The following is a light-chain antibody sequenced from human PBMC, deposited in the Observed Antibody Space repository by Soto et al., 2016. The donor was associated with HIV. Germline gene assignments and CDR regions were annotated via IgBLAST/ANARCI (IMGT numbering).Light chain of an antibody. V-gene: IGKV1-12*01. CDR2: AAS. J-gene: IGKJ1*01. Sequence: DIQMTQSPSSVSASVGDSVTITCRASQDISSSLVWYQHKPGKAPNLLIYAASSLHSGAPSRFSGSGSGTDFTLTISNLQPEDFATYYCLQDYNYPWTFGQGTKVEIK. CDR1: QDISSS. CDR3: LQDYNYPWT.